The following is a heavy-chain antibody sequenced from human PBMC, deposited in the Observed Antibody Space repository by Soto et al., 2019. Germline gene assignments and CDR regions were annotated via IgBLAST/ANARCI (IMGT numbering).Heavy chain of an antibody. Sequence: EVQLVESGGGLVQPGRSLRLSCAASGFNFNDYAMHWVRQPPGKGLEWVAGLSWTSRAVGYGDSVKGRFTISRDNAKNSLYLEMNSLRTEDTALYYCVKGGGITFGDIDRLFDHWGQGITVTVSS. CDR2: LSWTSRAV. J-gene: IGHJ4*02. V-gene: IGHV3-9*01. D-gene: IGHD3-16*01. CDR3: VKGGGITFGDIDRLFDH. CDR1: GFNFNDYA.